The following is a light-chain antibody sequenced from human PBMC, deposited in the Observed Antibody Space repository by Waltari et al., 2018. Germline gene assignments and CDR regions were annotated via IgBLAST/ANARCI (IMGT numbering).Light chain of an antibody. Sequence: EIALKQSPITLSVSPGERATLSCRASQSVNSNLAWYQQKPGQAPRLLIYGASTRATDIPARISGSGSGTEFTLTISSLQSEDFAVYYCHQYNKWPFTFGPGTKVDIK. CDR1: QSVNSN. CDR2: GAS. CDR3: HQYNKWPFT. J-gene: IGKJ3*01. V-gene: IGKV3-15*01.